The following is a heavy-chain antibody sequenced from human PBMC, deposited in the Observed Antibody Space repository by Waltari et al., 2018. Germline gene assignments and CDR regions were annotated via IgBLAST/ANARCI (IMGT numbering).Heavy chain of an antibody. V-gene: IGHV3-33*01. CDR2: IWHDGTYK. D-gene: IGHD4-17*01. CDR3: ASMATTSDFDY. CDR1: GFTFSDHG. Sequence: QVRLEPAGGRVVQPGGSLRLSCAASGFTFSDHGMLWVRQAPGMGLEWVSLIWHDGTYKYYADFVKGRFSISRDNSKNMVYLQMNGLRAEDTAVYFCASMATTSDFDYWGQGALVTVSS. J-gene: IGHJ4*02.